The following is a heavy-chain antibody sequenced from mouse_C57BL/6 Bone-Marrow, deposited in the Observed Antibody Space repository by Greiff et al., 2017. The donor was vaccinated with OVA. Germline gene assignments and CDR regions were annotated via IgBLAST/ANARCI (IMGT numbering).Heavy chain of an antibody. CDR1: GFTFSDFY. J-gene: IGHJ4*01. CDR3: ARDARNITTGAMDY. D-gene: IGHD1-2*01. CDR2: SRNKANDYTT. Sequence: EVKLMESGGGLVQSGRSLRLSCATSGFTFSDFYMEWVRQAPGKGLEWIAASRNKANDYTTEYSASVKGRFIVSRDTSQSILYLQMNALRAEDTAIYYCARDARNITTGAMDYWGQGTSVTVSS. V-gene: IGHV7-1*01.